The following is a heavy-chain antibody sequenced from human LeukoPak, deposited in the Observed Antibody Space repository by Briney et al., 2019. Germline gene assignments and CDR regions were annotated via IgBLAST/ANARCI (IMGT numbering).Heavy chain of an antibody. CDR2: IWFDGSEQ. CDR3: AREGDSRWGELSP. J-gene: IGHJ1*01. CDR1: GFTFSTYA. V-gene: IGHV3-33*01. Sequence: PGGSLRLSCAASGFTFSTYAIHWVRQAPGKGLEWVAVIWFDGSEQYYADSVKGRFIISRDNSKSTSNLQLNSLRAADTAVYYCAREGDSRWGELSPWGQGTLVTVSS. D-gene: IGHD3-16*02.